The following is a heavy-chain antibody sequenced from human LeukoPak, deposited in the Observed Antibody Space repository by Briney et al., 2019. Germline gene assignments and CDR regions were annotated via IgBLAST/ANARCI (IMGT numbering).Heavy chain of an antibody. CDR1: GGSIGRYY. D-gene: IGHD4-17*01. V-gene: IGHV4-4*07. Sequence: PSETLSLTCTVSGGSIGRYYWSWIRQPAGKGLERIGRVFTTGSTTCNPSLKGRVTMSVDTSKNQFSLKLTSMAAADTAMYYCARALTTADFDYWGQGTLVTVSS. CDR3: ARALTTADFDY. CDR2: VFTTGST. J-gene: IGHJ4*02.